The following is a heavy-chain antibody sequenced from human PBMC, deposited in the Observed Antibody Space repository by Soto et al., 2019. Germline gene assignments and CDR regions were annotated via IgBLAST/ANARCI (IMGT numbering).Heavy chain of an antibody. V-gene: IGHV4-39*01. D-gene: IGHD6-25*01. CDR2: SYFSGGST. J-gene: IGHJ4*02. CDR1: CDSMRGYHFY. Sequence: SETLSLTCSFSCDSMRGYHFYWGWIRQAPGKGLEWIGSSYFSGGSTYYSPSLKSRVSISVDTSKNEFSLRLTSLTAADTAVYFCTYGSSSAWIDYWGQGTLVTVSS. CDR3: TYGSSSAWIDY.